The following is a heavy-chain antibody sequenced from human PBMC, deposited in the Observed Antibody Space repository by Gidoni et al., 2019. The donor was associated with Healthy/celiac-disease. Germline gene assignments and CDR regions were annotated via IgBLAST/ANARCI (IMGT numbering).Heavy chain of an antibody. CDR2: ISGSGGST. CDR3: AKDRQLVMSTGLGWFDP. J-gene: IGHJ5*02. D-gene: IGHD6-6*01. Sequence: EVQLLESGGGLVQPGGSLRLSCAASGFTFSSYAMSWVRQAPGKGLEWVSAISGSGGSTYYADSVKGRFTISRDNSKNTLYLQMNSLRAEDTAVYYCAKDRQLVMSTGLGWFDPWGQGTLVTVSS. V-gene: IGHV3-23*01. CDR1: GFTFSSYA.